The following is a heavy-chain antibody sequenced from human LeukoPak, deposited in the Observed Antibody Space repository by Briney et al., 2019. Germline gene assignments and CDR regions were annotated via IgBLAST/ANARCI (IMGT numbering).Heavy chain of an antibody. CDR3: ARDRDWYYFDY. D-gene: IGHD5-24*01. CDR2: ISYDGSNK. V-gene: IGHV3-30*03. J-gene: IGHJ4*02. Sequence: GGSLRLSCAGSGFTFSSYGMHWVRQAPGKGLERVAVISYDGSNKYYADSVKGRFTISRDNSKNTLYLQMNSLRGEDTAVYYCARDRDWYYFDYWGQGTLVTVSS. CDR1: GFTFSSYG.